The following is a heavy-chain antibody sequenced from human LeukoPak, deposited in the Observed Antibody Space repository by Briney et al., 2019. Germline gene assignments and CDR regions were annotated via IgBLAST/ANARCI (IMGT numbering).Heavy chain of an antibody. Sequence: GGSLRHSCAASGFTFSSYDMHWVRQAPGKGLEWVAFIQYDGSNKFYADSVKGRFTISRDNSKNTLYLQMNSLRAEDTAVYYCAKEGYISSRTSDFANWSQGTLVTVSS. J-gene: IGHJ4*02. V-gene: IGHV3-30*02. D-gene: IGHD5-24*01. CDR1: GFTFSSYD. CDR3: AKEGYISSRTSDFAN. CDR2: IQYDGSNK.